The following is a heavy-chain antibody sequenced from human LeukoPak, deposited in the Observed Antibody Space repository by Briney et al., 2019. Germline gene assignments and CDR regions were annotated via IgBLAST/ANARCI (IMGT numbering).Heavy chain of an antibody. V-gene: IGHV3-64*02. D-gene: IGHD3/OR15-3a*01. CDR2: ISPSGDWT. J-gene: IGHJ3*01. Sequence: PGRSLRLSCAASGFTFNNHPMHWVRQASGKRLEYVSAISPSGDWTWYADSVKGRFTISRDNSKNTMYLQMGSLRPEDMGVYYCARAFRPASDPHDFYDFWGRGTTVTVSS. CDR1: GFTFNNHP. CDR3: ARAFRPASDPHDFYDF.